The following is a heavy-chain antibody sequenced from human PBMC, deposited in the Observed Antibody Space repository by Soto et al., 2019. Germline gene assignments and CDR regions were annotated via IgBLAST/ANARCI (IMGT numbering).Heavy chain of an antibody. CDR2: VSTNDDRT. Sequence: QVQLVQSGPEVKMPGASVKVSCKTSGYIFTAYGLAWLRQAPGQRPEWMGWVSTNDDRTNYAQKFQGRVTMTTDRSTTTTSMELRSLRPDDTAVYYGARDRNTESSAYYDFAFWGQGPLVTVSA. CDR1: GYIFTAYG. CDR3: ARDRNTESSAYYDFAF. J-gene: IGHJ4*02. V-gene: IGHV1-18*01. D-gene: IGHD3-22*01.